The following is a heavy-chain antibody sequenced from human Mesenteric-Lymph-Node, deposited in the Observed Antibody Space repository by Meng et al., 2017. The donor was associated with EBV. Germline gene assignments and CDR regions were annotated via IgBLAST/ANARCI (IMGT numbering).Heavy chain of an antibody. V-gene: IGHV1-46*01. CDR1: GYTFTSYY. J-gene: IGHJ4*02. Sequence: QVHLVQSGTEVKKPGASVTISCKASGYTFTSYYIHWVRQAPGQGLEWMGMINPIDGGRNFAQKFHDRVTMTRDTSTSTVHMELSSLRSEDTALYYCARGSGPGSLNPTDHWGQGTLVTVSA. D-gene: IGHD2-15*01. CDR3: ARGSGPGSLNPTDH. CDR2: INPIDGGR.